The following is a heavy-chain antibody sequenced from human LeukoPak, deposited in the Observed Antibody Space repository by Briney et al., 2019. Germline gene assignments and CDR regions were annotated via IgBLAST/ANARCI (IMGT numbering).Heavy chain of an antibody. V-gene: IGHV4-31*03. Sequence: SETLSLTCTVSGGSISSGGYYWSWIRQHPGKGLEWIGYIYYSGSTHYNPSLKSRVTISVDTSKNQFSLKLSSVTAADTAVYYCARAAGYYSNWFDPWGQGTLVTVSS. CDR1: GGSISSGGYY. CDR3: ARAAGYYSNWFDP. D-gene: IGHD3-22*01. CDR2: IYYSGST. J-gene: IGHJ5*02.